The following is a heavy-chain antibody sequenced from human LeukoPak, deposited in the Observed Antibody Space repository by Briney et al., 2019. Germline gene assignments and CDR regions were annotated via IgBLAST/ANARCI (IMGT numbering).Heavy chain of an antibody. Sequence: PGGSLTLSCAASGFSFSTHSMNCVRQAPGKGLECISFIKLDGTDIHYGESVKGRFTISRDNAKHSLYLQMHTLRAEDTAVYYCAGDGVGVLPGDAFDIWSQGTMVTVSS. CDR1: GFSFSTHS. V-gene: IGHV3-21*05. D-gene: IGHD1-26*01. CDR3: AGDGVGVLPGDAFDI. CDR2: IKLDGTDI. J-gene: IGHJ3*02.